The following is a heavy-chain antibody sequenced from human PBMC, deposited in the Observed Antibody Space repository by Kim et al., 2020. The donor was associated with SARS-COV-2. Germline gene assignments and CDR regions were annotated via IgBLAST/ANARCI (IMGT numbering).Heavy chain of an antibody. Sequence: ASVKVSCKASGYTFTGYYMHWVRQAPGQGLEWMGRINPNSGGTNYAQKFQGRVTMTRDTSISTAYMELSRLRSDDTAVYYCARDLDYGDYSMDYWGQGTLVTVSS. CDR1: GYTFTGYY. J-gene: IGHJ4*02. CDR3: ARDLDYGDYSMDY. CDR2: INPNSGGT. V-gene: IGHV1-2*06. D-gene: IGHD4-17*01.